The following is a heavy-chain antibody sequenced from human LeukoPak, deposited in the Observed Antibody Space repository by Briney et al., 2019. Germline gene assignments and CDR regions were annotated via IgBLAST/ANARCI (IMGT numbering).Heavy chain of an antibody. V-gene: IGHV3-23*01. J-gene: IGHJ4*02. CDR2: ISGSGGST. CDR1: GFTFSTYT. Sequence: GGTLRLSCEASGFTFSTYTMSWVRQAPGKGLEWVSAISGSGGSTYYADSVKGRFTISRDNSKNTLYLQMNSLRAEDTAVYYCAKRDKTYCGGDCYSYYFDYWGQGTLVTVSS. D-gene: IGHD2-21*02. CDR3: AKRDKTYCGGDCYSYYFDY.